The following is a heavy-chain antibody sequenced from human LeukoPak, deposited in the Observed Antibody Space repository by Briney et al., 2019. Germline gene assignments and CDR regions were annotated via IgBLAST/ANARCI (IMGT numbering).Heavy chain of an antibody. V-gene: IGHV4-59*01. J-gene: IGHJ4*02. CDR2: IYYSGST. CDR1: GGSISSYY. CDR3: ARMDSSTRTFDY. D-gene: IGHD2-2*01. Sequence: SETLSLTCTVSGGSISSYYGSWLRQSPGKGGEWIGYIYYSGSTNYNPPLKSRLTISVDTSKNQFSLKLSSVTAADTAVYYCARMDSSTRTFDYWGQGTLVTVSS.